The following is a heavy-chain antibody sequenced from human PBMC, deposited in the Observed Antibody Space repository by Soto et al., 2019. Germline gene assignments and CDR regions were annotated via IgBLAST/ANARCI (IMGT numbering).Heavy chain of an antibody. CDR2: IKSKTDGGTT. D-gene: IGHD3-3*01. V-gene: IGHV3-15*01. CDR3: SGPLLEWYFYGMDV. J-gene: IGHJ6*02. Sequence: GGSLRLSCAASGFTFSNAWMSWVRQAPGKGLEWVGRIKSKTDGGTTDYAAPVKGRFTISRDDSKNTLYLQMNSLKTEEPAVYYCSGPLLEWYFYGMDVWGQGTTVTVSS. CDR1: GFTFSNAW.